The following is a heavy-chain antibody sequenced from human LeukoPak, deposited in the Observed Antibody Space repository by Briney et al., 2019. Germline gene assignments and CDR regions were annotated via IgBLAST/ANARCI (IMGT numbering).Heavy chain of an antibody. D-gene: IGHD5-12*01. CDR2: IYYSGNT. CDR1: GGSISSSSYY. V-gene: IGHV4-39*07. CDR3: AKIEDSGYDYRGWFDP. J-gene: IGHJ5*02. Sequence: SETLSLTCTVSGGSISSSSYYWGWIRQPPGKGLEWIGSIYYSGNTNYNPSLKSRVTISLDTSKNQFSLKVTSVTAADTAVYYCAKIEDSGYDYRGWFDPWGQGTLVTVSS.